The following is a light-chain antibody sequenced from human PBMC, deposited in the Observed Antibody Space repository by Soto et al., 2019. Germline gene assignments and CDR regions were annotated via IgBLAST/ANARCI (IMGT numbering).Light chain of an antibody. Sequence: EIVVTQSPATQSESPGRRDTFSCRASQSVGTNLAWYRQKSGQAPSLLIYGASARAPGIPARFSGSGSGTEFTLTISSLQSEDFAVYYCQQYNNWPRTFGQGTKVDIK. J-gene: IGKJ1*01. CDR1: QSVGTN. V-gene: IGKV3-15*01. CDR2: GAS. CDR3: QQYNNWPRT.